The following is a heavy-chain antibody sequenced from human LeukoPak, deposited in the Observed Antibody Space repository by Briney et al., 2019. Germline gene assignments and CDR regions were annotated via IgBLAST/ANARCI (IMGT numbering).Heavy chain of an antibody. D-gene: IGHD6-13*01. CDR3: AKGNSSSWYAPLGY. Sequence: PGGSLRLSCAAPGFTFSSYAMSWVRQAPGKGLEWVSAISGSGGSTYYADSVKGRFTISRDNSKNTLYLQMNSLRAEDTAVYYCAKGNSSSWYAPLGYWGQGTLVTVSS. CDR1: GFTFSSYA. CDR2: ISGSGGST. J-gene: IGHJ4*02. V-gene: IGHV3-23*01.